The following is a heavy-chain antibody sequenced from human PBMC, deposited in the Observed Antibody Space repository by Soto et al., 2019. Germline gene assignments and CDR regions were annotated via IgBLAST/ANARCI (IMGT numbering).Heavy chain of an antibody. CDR1: GDSISRSSF. V-gene: IGHV4-39*07. CDR3: ARRELQGPIDY. J-gene: IGHJ4*02. Sequence: ASETLSLTCTVSGDSISRSSFYGCWLRQPPGKGLEWIGYIYYSGTTYYNPSLKSRVTMSVDTSKNQFSLKLTSVTAVDTAVYYCARRELQGPIDYWGKGTLVTVSS. D-gene: IGHD1-26*01. CDR2: IYYSGTT.